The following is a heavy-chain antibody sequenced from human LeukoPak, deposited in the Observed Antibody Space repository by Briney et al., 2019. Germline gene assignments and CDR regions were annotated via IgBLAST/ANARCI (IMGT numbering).Heavy chain of an antibody. CDR1: GLTFSNYA. CDR3: ARNMVRGYEDAFDI. J-gene: IGHJ3*02. Sequence: GGSLRLSCAASGLTFSNYALSWVRQAPGKGLEWFSVISGSGGSKYFADSVKGRFTISRDNAKNSLYLQMNSLRAEDTAVYYCARNMVRGYEDAFDIWGQGTMVTVSS. CDR2: ISGSGGSK. V-gene: IGHV3-23*01. D-gene: IGHD3-10*01.